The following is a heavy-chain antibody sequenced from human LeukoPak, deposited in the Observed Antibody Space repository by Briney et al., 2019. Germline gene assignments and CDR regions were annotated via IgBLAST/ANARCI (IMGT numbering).Heavy chain of an antibody. D-gene: IGHD6-19*01. Sequence: PGRSLRLSCAASGFTFDDYAMHWVLQAPGKGLEWVSGISWNSGSIGYADSVKGRFTISRDNAGNSLYLQMNSLRAEDTALYYCAKAPVAGRLSNFDYWGQGTLVTVSS. CDR2: ISWNSGSI. CDR3: AKAPVAGRLSNFDY. CDR1: GFTFDDYA. V-gene: IGHV3-9*01. J-gene: IGHJ4*02.